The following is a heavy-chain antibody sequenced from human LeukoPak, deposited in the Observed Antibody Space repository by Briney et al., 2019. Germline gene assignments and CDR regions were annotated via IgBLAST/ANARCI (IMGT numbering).Heavy chain of an antibody. J-gene: IGHJ4*02. V-gene: IGHV3-23*01. CDR3: AKHPVSGNFDY. CDR2: INANGIGT. CDR1: GFTFDTYA. Sequence: QAGGSLRLSCAASGFTFDTYAMSWVRQAPGKGLGWVSAINANGIGTFHADSVKGRFTISRDNSKNTLFLQMSSLRAEDTALYYCAKHPVSGNFDYWGQGALVTVSS. D-gene: IGHD5/OR15-5a*01.